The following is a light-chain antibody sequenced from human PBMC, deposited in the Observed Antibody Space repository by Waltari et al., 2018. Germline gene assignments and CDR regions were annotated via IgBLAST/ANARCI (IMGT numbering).Light chain of an antibody. Sequence: SSLTQPPSVTGSPGQSIAIPFTGSSSDIGGPNYVSWYQQHPGKAPKLMIYDVVKRPSGVSNRFSGSKSGNTASLTISGLQAEDDAIYYCSSYASSKFGGGTKLTVL. CDR3: SSYASSK. V-gene: IGLV2-14*01. CDR2: DVV. CDR1: SSDIGGPNY. J-gene: IGLJ2*01.